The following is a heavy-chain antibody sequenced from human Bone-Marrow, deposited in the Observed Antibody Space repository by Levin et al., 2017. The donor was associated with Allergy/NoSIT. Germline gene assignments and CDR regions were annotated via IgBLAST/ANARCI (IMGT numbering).Heavy chain of an antibody. CDR2: TSYDGIKK. V-gene: IGHV3-30*18. J-gene: IGHJ4*02. D-gene: IGHD3-9*01. CDR3: AKPPFYYDILTGYMDY. CDR1: GFTFSNYG. Sequence: PGGSLRLSCAASGFTFSNYGMHWVRQAPGKGLEWVAVTSYDGIKKYYADSVKGRFTISRDNSKETLYLQMNSLRVEDTAIYFCAKPPFYYDILTGYMDYWGQGTLVTVSS.